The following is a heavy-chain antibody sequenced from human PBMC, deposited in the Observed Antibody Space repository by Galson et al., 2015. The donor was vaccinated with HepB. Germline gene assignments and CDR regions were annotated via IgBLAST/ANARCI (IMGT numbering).Heavy chain of an antibody. CDR2: IDPSDSYT. Sequence: QSGAEVKKPGESLRISCKGSGYSFTSYWISWVRQMPGKGLEWMGRIDPSDSYTNYSPSFQGHVTISADKSISTAYLQWSSLKASDTAMYYCARGGVERDIVVVVAASWFDPWGQGTLVTVSS. CDR1: GYSFTSYW. D-gene: IGHD2-15*01. V-gene: IGHV5-10-1*01. J-gene: IGHJ5*02. CDR3: ARGGVERDIVVVVAASWFDP.